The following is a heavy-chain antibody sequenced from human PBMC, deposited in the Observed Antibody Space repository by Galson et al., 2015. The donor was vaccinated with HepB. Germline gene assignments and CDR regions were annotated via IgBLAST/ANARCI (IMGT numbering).Heavy chain of an antibody. Sequence: SETLSLTCAVSGDSISNDRWWSWVRQPPGEGLEWIGEADHSGGTNYRPSLKSRVTISVDKSKNQFSLKLTSVTAADTAVYYCARAKEGRGYFDYWGQGTLVTVSS. D-gene: IGHD3-10*01. CDR1: GDSISNDRW. CDR3: ARAKEGRGYFDY. J-gene: IGHJ4*02. CDR2: ADHSGGT. V-gene: IGHV4-4*02.